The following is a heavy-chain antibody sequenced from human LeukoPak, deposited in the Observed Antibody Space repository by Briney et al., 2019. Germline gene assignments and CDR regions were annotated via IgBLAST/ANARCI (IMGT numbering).Heavy chain of an antibody. V-gene: IGHV4-4*07. CDR1: GGSISSYY. CDR3: ARDFTIFGVVMVAFDI. J-gene: IGHJ3*02. CDR2: IYTSGST. D-gene: IGHD3-3*01. Sequence: SETLSLTCTVSGGSISSYYWSWIRQPAGKGLEWIGRIYTSGSTNYNPSLKSRVTVSVDTSKNQFSLKLSSVTAADTAVYYCARDFTIFGVVMVAFDIWGQGTMVTVSS.